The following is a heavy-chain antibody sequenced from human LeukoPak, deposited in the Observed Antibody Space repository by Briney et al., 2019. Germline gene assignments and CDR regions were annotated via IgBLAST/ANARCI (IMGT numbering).Heavy chain of an antibody. J-gene: IGHJ4*02. Sequence: GGSLRLSCAASGFTFSDYYMNWIRQAPGKGLEWVSYISSSSSTIYYADSVKGRFTISRDNAKNSLYLQMNSLRAEDTAVYYCARDSAISYWGQGTLVTVSS. CDR3: ARDSAISY. CDR1: GFTFSDYY. CDR2: ISSSSSTI. V-gene: IGHV3-11*04. D-gene: IGHD5-18*01.